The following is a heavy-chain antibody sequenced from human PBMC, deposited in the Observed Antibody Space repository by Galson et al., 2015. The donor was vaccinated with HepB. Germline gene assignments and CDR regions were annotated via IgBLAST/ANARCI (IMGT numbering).Heavy chain of an antibody. D-gene: IGHD6-19*01. V-gene: IGHV3-33*01. CDR2: IWYDGSEK. CDR3: ARDPAWLDGDAFDI. J-gene: IGHJ3*02. CDR1: GFTFSSYG. Sequence: SLRLSCAASGFTFSSYGMHWVRQAPGKGLEWVAVIWYDGSEKYYVDSVKGRFTISRDDSKNTLYLQMNSLRAEDTAVYYCARDPAWLDGDAFDIWGQGTMVTVSS.